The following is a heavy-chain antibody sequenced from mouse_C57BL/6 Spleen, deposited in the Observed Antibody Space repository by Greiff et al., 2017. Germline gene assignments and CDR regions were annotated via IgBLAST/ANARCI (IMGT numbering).Heavy chain of an antibody. Sequence: EVMLVGSGGGLLKPGGSLKLSCAASGFTFRDYGMHWCRQAPEKGLEWVAYISSGSSTIYYADTVKGRFTISRDNAKNTLFLQMTRLRSEDTAMYYCAPDRYYAMDYWGQGTSVTVSS. V-gene: IGHV5-17*01. J-gene: IGHJ4*01. CDR3: APDRYYAMDY. CDR1: GFTFRDYG. CDR2: ISSGSSTI.